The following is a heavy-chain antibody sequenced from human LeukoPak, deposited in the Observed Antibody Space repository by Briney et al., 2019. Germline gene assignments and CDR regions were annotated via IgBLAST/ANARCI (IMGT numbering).Heavy chain of an antibody. CDR1: GGSISSSSYY. D-gene: IGHD3-22*01. CDR2: IYYSGST. V-gene: IGHV4-39*07. J-gene: IGHJ6*03. Sequence: SETLSLTCTVSGGSISSSSYYWGWIRQPPGKGLEWIGSIYYSGSTYYNPSLKSRVTISVDTSKNQFSLKLSSVTAADTAVYYCASLIHYYYMDVWGKGTTVTVSS. CDR3: ASLIHYYYMDV.